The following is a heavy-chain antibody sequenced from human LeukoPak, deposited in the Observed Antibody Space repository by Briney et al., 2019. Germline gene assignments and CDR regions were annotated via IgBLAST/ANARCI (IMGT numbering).Heavy chain of an antibody. CDR1: GYTFTGHY. J-gene: IGHJ5*02. Sequence: ASVKVSCKASGYTFTGHYMHWVRQAPGQGLEWMGWINPNSGGTNYAQKFQGRATMTRDTSISTAYMELSRLRSDDTAVYYCARDRLVVRGVCWFDPWGQGTLVTVSS. D-gene: IGHD3-10*01. V-gene: IGHV1-2*02. CDR2: INPNSGGT. CDR3: ARDRLVVRGVCWFDP.